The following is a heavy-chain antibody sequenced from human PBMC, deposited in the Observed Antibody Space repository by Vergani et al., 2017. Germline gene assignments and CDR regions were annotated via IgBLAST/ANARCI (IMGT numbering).Heavy chain of an antibody. CDR2: IYSGGST. J-gene: IGHJ4*02. CDR3: ARFVGYCSSTSCYDY. D-gene: IGHD2-2*01. V-gene: IGHV3-53*04. Sequence: EVQLVESGGGLVQPGGSLRLSCAASGFTVSSNYMSWVRQAPGKGLEWVSVIYSGGSTYYADAVKGRFTISRHNSKNTLYLQMNSLRAEDTAVYYCARFVGYCSSTSCYDYGGQGTLVTVSS. CDR1: GFTVSSNY.